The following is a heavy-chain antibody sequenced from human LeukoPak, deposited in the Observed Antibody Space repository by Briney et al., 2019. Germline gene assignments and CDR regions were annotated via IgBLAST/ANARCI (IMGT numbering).Heavy chain of an antibody. CDR1: GDSISSYH. D-gene: IGHD4-17*01. J-gene: IGHJ4*02. CDR2: IYYSGST. V-gene: IGHV4-39*01. Sequence: SETLSLTCTVSGDSISSYHWSWIRQPPGKGLEWIGSIYYSGSTYYNPSLKSRVTISVDTSKNQFSLKLSSVTAADTAVYYCARRGDYDPDYWGQGTLVTVSS. CDR3: ARRGDYDPDY.